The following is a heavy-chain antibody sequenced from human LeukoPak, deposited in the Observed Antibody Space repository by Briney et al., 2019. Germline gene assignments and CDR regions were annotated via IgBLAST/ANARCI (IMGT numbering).Heavy chain of an antibody. CDR3: ARARAGGVFDY. CDR2: ISYDGSNK. J-gene: IGHJ4*02. CDR1: GFTFDDYA. Sequence: GGSLRLSCAASGFTFDDYAMHWVRQAPGKGLEWVAVISYDGSNKYYADSVKGRFTISRDNSKNTLYLQMNSLRAEDTAVYYCARARAGGVFDYWGQGTLVTVSS. V-gene: IGHV3-30*04. D-gene: IGHD1-26*01.